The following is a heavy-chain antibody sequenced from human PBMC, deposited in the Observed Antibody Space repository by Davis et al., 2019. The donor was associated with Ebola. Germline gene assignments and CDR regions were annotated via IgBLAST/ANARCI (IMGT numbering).Heavy chain of an antibody. CDR3: ARRSSQALD. CDR2: IKQDGGEK. J-gene: IGHJ4*02. D-gene: IGHD6-6*01. V-gene: IGHV3-7*01. CDR1: GFSVSKNY. Sequence: GGSLRLSCAASGFSVSKNYMTWVRQAPGRGLEWVANIKQDGGEKYYVDSVKGRFTISRDNAKNSLYLQMNSLRAEDTAVYYCARRSSQALDWGQGTLVTVSS.